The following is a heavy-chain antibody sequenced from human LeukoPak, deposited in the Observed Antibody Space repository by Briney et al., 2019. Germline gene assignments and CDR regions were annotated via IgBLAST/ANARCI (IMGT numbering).Heavy chain of an antibody. Sequence: QTGGSLRLSCTASGFTFSNYAMIWVRQAPGKGLEWVSVIYSGGSTYYADSVKGRFTISRHNSKNTLYLQMNSLRAEDTAVYYCARAVGGWFDYWGQGTLVTVSS. J-gene: IGHJ4*02. CDR2: IYSGGST. D-gene: IGHD6-19*01. V-gene: IGHV3-53*04. CDR3: ARAVGGWFDY. CDR1: GFTFSNYA.